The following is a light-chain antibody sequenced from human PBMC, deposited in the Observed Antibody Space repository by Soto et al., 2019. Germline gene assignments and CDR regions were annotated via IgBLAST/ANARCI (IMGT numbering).Light chain of an antibody. Sequence: QPVLTQSSSASASLGSSVKLTCTLSSGHSSYNIAWHQQQPGKAPRYLMKLEGSGSYNKGSGVPDRFSGSSSGADRYLTISNHQFEDEADYYCETWDSNTRVFGGGTKLTVL. V-gene: IGLV4-60*02. J-gene: IGLJ3*02. CDR3: ETWDSNTRV. CDR1: SGHSSYN. CDR2: LEGSGSY.